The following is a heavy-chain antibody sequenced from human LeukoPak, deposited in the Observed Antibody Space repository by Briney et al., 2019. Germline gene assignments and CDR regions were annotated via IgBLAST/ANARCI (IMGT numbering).Heavy chain of an antibody. D-gene: IGHD4-17*01. V-gene: IGHV3-23*01. CDR1: GFTFSSYA. CDR3: AKEVTVTPRGWFDP. Sequence: GGSLRLSCAASGFTFSSYAMSWVRQAPGQGLEWVSATSGSGGITYHTDSEKGRFTISRDNSKNTLYLQRNSLRVEDTAVYYCAKEVTVTPRGWFDPWGQGTLVTVSS. J-gene: IGHJ5*02. CDR2: TSGSGGIT.